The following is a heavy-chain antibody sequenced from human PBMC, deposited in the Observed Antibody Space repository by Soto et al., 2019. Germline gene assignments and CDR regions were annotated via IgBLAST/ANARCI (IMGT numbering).Heavy chain of an antibody. V-gene: IGHV3-64*05. Sequence: GGSLRLSCSASGFSFNSYAMHWVRQAPGGGLEYVSAISSNGGIKYYADSVKGRFTISRDNSKNTLDVQMSSVRPEDTAVYYCVKGGQQLAPYFGMDVWGQGTTVTVSS. CDR1: GFSFNSYA. D-gene: IGHD6-13*01. CDR3: VKGGQQLAPYFGMDV. J-gene: IGHJ6*02. CDR2: ISSNGGIK.